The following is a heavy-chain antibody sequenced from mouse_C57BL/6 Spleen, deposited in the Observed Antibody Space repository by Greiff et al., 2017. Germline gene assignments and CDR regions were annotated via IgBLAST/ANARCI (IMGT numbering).Heavy chain of an antibody. CDR2: IYPGDGDT. Sequence: QVQLQQSGPELVKPGASVTISCKASGYAFSSSWMNWVKQRPGKGLEWIGRIYPGDGDTNYNGQFKGKATLTADKSSSTASMQLSSLTSEDSAVYFCAREGEGKRYWGQGTTLTVSS. CDR3: AREGEGKRY. J-gene: IGHJ2*01. D-gene: IGHD2-1*01. CDR1: GYAFSSSW. V-gene: IGHV1-82*01.